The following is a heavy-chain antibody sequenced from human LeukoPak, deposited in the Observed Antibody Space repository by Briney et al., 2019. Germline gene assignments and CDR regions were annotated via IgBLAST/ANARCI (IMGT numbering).Heavy chain of an antibody. CDR3: ARTGGGNTYTVDY. V-gene: IGHV3-30*02. CDR2: IRYDGSNK. D-gene: IGHD4-23*01. CDR1: GFTFSSYG. Sequence: GRSLRLSCAASGFTFSSYGMHWVRQAPGKGLEGVAFIRYDGSNKYYADSVKGRFTISRDNSKNTLYLQMNSLRAEDTAVYYCARTGGGNTYTVDYWGQGTLVTVSS. J-gene: IGHJ4*02.